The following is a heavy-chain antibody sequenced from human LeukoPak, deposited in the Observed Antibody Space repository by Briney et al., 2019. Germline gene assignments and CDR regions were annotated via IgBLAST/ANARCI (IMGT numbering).Heavy chain of an antibody. CDR2: INPSGGST. CDR3: ARGHYDYVWGSYRLPSGDNAFDI. CDR1: GYTFTSYY. Sequence: ASVKVSCKASGYTFTSYYMHWVRQAPGQGLEWMGIINPSGGSTSYTQKFQGRVTMTRDTSTSTAYMELRSLRSDDTAVYYCARGHYDYVWGSYRLPSGDNAFDIWGQGTMVIVSS. J-gene: IGHJ3*02. V-gene: IGHV1-46*01. D-gene: IGHD3-16*02.